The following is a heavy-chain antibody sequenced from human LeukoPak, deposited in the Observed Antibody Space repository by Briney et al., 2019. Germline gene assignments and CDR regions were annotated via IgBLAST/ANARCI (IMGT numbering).Heavy chain of an antibody. CDR1: AYSISSGYY. CDR3: ARSAAAGTRYMDV. Sequence: PSETLSLTCTVSAYSISSGYYWGWIRQPPGKGLEWIGSIYHSGSTYYNPSLKSRVTISVDTSKNQFSLKLSSVTAADTAVYYCARSAAAGTRYMDVWGKGTTVTVSS. CDR2: IYHSGST. D-gene: IGHD6-13*01. J-gene: IGHJ6*03. V-gene: IGHV4-38-2*02.